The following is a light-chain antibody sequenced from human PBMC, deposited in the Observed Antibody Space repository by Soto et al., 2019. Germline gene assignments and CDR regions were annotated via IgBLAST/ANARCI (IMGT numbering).Light chain of an antibody. V-gene: IGKV1-5*03. J-gene: IGKJ1*01. CDR3: QQYNSYSWT. Sequence: DIQMTQSPSTLSASVGDRVTITCRASQSVNDWLAWYQQKPGKAPNLLIYKVSNLESGVPTRFSCSGSGTEFTLTFSSLQPDDFATYYCQQYNSYSWTFGQGTKVEIK. CDR2: KVS. CDR1: QSVNDW.